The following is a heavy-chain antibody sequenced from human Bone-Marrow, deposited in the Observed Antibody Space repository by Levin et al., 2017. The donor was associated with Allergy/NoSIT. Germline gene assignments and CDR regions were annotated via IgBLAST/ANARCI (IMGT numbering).Heavy chain of an antibody. J-gene: IGHJ4*02. V-gene: IGHV1-2*02. CDR2: INPSSGGT. CDR3: ARVGEYGSGSYLAG. D-gene: IGHD3-10*01. CDR1: GYTFTGYY. Sequence: PGGSLRLSCEASGYTFTGYYIHWVRQAPGQGLEWMGWINPSSGGTNYAQKFQGRVTMTRDTSISTAYMELSRLKSDDTAVYYCARVGEYGSGSYLAGWGQGTLVTVSS.